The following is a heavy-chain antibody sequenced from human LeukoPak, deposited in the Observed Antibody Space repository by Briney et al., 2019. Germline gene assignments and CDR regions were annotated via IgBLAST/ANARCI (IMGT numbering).Heavy chain of an antibody. CDR3: ARDYSDSSSAYFDY. V-gene: IGHV3-48*02. CDR2: ISTSSSTI. Sequence: GGSLRLSCAASGVTFSRYSMNWVRQAPGQGLEWVSYISTSSSTIKYADSVKGRFTISRDNAKNSLYLQMNSLRDEDTAVYYCARDYSDSSSAYFDYWGQGTLVIVSS. CDR1: GVTFSRYS. D-gene: IGHD3-22*01. J-gene: IGHJ4*02.